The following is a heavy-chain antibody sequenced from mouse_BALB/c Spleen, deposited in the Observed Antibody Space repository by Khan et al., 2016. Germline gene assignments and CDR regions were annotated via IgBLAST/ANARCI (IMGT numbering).Heavy chain of an antibody. D-gene: IGHD1-1*01. CDR1: VFNIKDYY. Sequence: VQLKQSGAELVRSGASVKLSCTASVFNIKDYYMHWVKQRPEQGLEWIGWIDPENGDTEYAPKFQGKATMTADTYSNAAYLQFSSLKSEDSAVYYCIAIHYASDVYFDYWGQGTTLTVSS. J-gene: IGHJ2*01. CDR2: IDPENGDT. V-gene: IGHV14-4*02. CDR3: IAIHYASDVYFDY.